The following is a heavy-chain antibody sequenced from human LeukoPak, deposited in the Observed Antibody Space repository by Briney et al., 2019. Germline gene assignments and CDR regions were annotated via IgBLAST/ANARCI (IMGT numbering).Heavy chain of an antibody. CDR1: GYTFTGYY. Sequence: ASVKVSCKASGYTFTGYYMHWVRQAPGQGLEWMGWITPNSGGTNYAQRFQGRVTMTRDTSINTAYMELSRLRSDDTAVYYCARDKEQLATFDYWGQGTLVTVSS. CDR3: ARDKEQLATFDY. V-gene: IGHV1-2*02. J-gene: IGHJ4*02. D-gene: IGHD6-6*01. CDR2: ITPNSGGT.